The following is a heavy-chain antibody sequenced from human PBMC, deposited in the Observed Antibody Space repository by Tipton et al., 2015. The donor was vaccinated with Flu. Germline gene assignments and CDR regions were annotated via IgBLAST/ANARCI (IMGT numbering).Heavy chain of an antibody. CDR1: GYSISSGFY. CDR3: ARGGGYNFDY. CDR2: IYHSGST. Sequence: TLSLTCTVSGYSISSGFYWGWIRQPPGKGLEWIGNIYHSGSTFYNPSLKSRVTISVDTPKNQFSLKLSSVTAADTAAYYCARGGGYNFDYWGQGTLVTVSS. D-gene: IGHD5-24*01. J-gene: IGHJ4*02. V-gene: IGHV4-38-2*02.